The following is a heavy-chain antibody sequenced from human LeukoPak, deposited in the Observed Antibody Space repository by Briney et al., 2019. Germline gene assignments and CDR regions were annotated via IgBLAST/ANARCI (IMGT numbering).Heavy chain of an antibody. CDR2: ISWNSGSI. D-gene: IGHD3-22*01. CDR1: GFTFDDYA. V-gene: IGHV3-9*01. J-gene: IGHJ5*02. CDR3: EKVYDSGVFFLVSGFDP. Sequence: SGGSLRLSCAASGFTFDDYAMHWVRQAPGKGLEWVSGISWNSGSIGYADSVKGRFTIPRDNAKNSLYLQMNSLRAEDTALYYCEKVYDSGVFFLVSGFDPWGQGTLVTVSS.